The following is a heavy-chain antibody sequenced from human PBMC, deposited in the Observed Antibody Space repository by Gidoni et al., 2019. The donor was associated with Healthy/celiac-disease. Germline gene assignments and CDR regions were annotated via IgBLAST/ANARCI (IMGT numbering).Heavy chain of an antibody. D-gene: IGHD6-19*01. CDR3: ARGSQWLVPSYYYGMDV. V-gene: IGHV4-59*01. CDR1: GGSISSYY. J-gene: IGHJ6*02. Sequence: QVQLQESGPGLVKPSETLSLTCTVSGGSISSYYWSWIRQPPGKGLEWIGEIDYSGSTNYNHSLKSRVTISVDTSKNQFSLKLSSGTAADTAVYYGARGSQWLVPSYYYGMDVWGQGTTVTVSS. CDR2: IDYSGST.